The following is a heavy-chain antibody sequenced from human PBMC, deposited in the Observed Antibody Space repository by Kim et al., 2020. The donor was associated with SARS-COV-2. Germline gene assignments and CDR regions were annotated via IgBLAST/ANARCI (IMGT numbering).Heavy chain of an antibody. Sequence: SETLSLTCTVSGGFISSSTYSWGWVRQSQGQGLECVTSYYYSGSTYYTPSLKRRVNIFADMSKNQFSLKLNSVTATDTAVYYCAGDRLDRSGPFGFFDSWGQGTLVTVSS. CDR2: YYYSGST. D-gene: IGHD3-16*01. CDR1: GGFISSSTYS. J-gene: IGHJ4*02. V-gene: IGHV4-39*02. CDR3: AGDRLDRSGPFGFFDS.